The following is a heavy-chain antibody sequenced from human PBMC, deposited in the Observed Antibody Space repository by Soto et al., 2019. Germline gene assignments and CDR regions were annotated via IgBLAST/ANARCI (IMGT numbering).Heavy chain of an antibody. CDR3: ARAPGLLWFGEFDY. CDR1: GFTFSSYG. V-gene: IGHV3-33*01. J-gene: IGHJ4*02. CDR2: IWYDGSNK. D-gene: IGHD3-10*01. Sequence: GGSLRLSCAASGFTFSSYGMHWVRQAPGKGLEWVAVIWYDGSNKYYADSVKGRFTISRDNSKNTLYLQMNSLRAEDTAVYYCARAPGLLWFGEFDYWGQGTLVTVSS.